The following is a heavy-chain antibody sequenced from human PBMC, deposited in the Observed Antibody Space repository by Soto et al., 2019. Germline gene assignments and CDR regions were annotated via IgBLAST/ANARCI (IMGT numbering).Heavy chain of an antibody. J-gene: IGHJ6*02. V-gene: IGHV1-69*13. Sequence: SVKVSCKASGGTFSSYAISWVRQAPGQGLEWMGGIIPIFGTANYAQKFQGRVTITADESTSTAYMELSSLRSEDTAVYYCASRYYDSSGYTNAYYYYYGMEVWGQGTTVTVSS. CDR2: IIPIFGTA. CDR1: GGTFSSYA. D-gene: IGHD3-22*01. CDR3: ASRYYDSSGYTNAYYYYYGMEV.